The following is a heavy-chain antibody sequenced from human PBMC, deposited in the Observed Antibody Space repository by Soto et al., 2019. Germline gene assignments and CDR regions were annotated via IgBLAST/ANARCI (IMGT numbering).Heavy chain of an antibody. V-gene: IGHV4-34*01. D-gene: IGHD3-10*01. J-gene: IGHJ4*02. CDR3: ARAPVRGVKNFDY. CDR1: GGSFSGYY. CDR2: INHSGST. Sequence: SETLSLTCAVYGGSFSGYYWSWIRQPPGKGLEWIGEINHSGSTNYNPSLKSRVTISVDTSKIQFSPKLSSVTAADTAVYYCARAPVRGVKNFDYWGQGTLVTVSS.